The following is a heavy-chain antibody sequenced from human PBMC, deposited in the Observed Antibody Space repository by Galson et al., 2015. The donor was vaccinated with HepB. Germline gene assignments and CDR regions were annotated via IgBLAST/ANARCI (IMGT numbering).Heavy chain of an antibody. CDR3: ARGDYWDRLFDH. Sequence: SLRLSCAASGFTFNNCWMSWVRQAPGKGLKWVANIKSDGSEKYYVDSVKGRFTISRDNAKNSLFLHMSSLRAEDTAVYYCARGDYWDRLFDHWGQGTLVTVSS. V-gene: IGHV3-7*03. D-gene: IGHD4-17*01. CDR2: IKSDGSEK. CDR1: GFTFNNCW. J-gene: IGHJ4*02.